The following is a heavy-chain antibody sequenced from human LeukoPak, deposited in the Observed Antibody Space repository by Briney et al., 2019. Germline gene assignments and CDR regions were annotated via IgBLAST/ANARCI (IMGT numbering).Heavy chain of an antibody. CDR3: ARNGYFGSGSSLY. V-gene: IGHV3-30-3*01. Sequence: TGGSLRLSCAASGFTLSNYAMHWVRQAPGKGLEWVAVISYDGGNKYNADSVKGRFTISRDNSKNTLYLQMSSLRAEDTAVYYCARNGYFGSGSSLYWGQGTLVTVSS. CDR2: ISYDGGNK. CDR1: GFTLSNYA. D-gene: IGHD3-10*01. J-gene: IGHJ4*02.